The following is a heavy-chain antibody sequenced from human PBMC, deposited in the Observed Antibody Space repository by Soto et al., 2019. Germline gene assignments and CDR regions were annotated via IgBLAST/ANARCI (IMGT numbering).Heavy chain of an antibody. Sequence: ASVKVSCKASGYTFTRYDINWVRPAPGQGLEWMGWMNANSGNTGYAQKLQDRATMTRTTSMSTGSTELSSLRCEDTAVYYCARGGGYCSGGSCYSDYYYYYMDVWGKGTTVTVPS. CDR2: MNANSGNT. CDR1: GYTFTRYD. J-gene: IGHJ6*03. V-gene: IGHV1-8*01. D-gene: IGHD2-15*01. CDR3: ARGGGYCSGGSCYSDYYYYYMDV.